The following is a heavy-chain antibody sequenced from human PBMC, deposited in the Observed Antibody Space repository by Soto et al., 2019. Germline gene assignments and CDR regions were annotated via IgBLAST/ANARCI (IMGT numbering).Heavy chain of an antibody. Sequence: GGSLRLSCAASGFTVSSNYMSWVRQAPGKGLEWVSVIYSGGSTYYADSVKGRFTISRDNSKNTLYLQMNSLRAEETAVYYCARASVQTYYDFWSGYYPHYYYYMDVWGKGTTVTVSS. CDR1: GFTVSSNY. CDR2: IYSGGST. D-gene: IGHD3-3*01. J-gene: IGHJ6*03. V-gene: IGHV3-66*01. CDR3: ARASVQTYYDFWSGYYPHYYYYMDV.